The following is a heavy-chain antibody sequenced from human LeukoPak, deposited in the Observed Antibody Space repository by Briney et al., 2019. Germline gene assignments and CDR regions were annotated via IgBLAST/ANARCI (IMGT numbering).Heavy chain of an antibody. V-gene: IGHV4-34*01. J-gene: IGHJ4*02. Sequence: SETLSLTCAVYGGSFSGYYWSWIRQPPGKGLEWIGEINHSGSTNYNPSLKSRVTISVDTSKNQFSLKLSSVAAADTAVYYCARGHYLGDYWGQGTLVTVSS. CDR2: INHSGST. D-gene: IGHD3-10*01. CDR3: ARGHYLGDY. CDR1: GGSFSGYY.